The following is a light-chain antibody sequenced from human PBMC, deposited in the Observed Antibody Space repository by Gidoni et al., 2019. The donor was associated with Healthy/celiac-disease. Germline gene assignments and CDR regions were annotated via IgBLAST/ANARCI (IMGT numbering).Light chain of an antibody. CDR1: KGISSY. CDR3: RQLSSNPPFT. J-gene: IGKJ4*01. CDR2: AAS. V-gene: IGKV1-9*01. Sequence: DIQLTQSPSFLSACVGDRVTTTCRASKGISSYLACYQQKPGKAPKLLFYAASTLQSGVPSRFGGSGAGRTYSLTTISRLPQDFAAYYCRQLSSNPPFTFGGGTKVDIK.